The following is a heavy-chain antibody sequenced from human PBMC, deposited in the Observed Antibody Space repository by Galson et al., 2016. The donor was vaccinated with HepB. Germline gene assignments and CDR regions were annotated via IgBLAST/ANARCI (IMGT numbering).Heavy chain of an antibody. Sequence: ETLSLTCSVSGGSVTDNNFYWGWIRQPPGKGLEWIGSISYSGSIYYNPSLKTRVTISVDTSKNQFSLKLSSVTAADTALYYCARLCGSSASCYRASSRQNWFDPWGQGTLVTVSS. CDR1: GGSVTDNNFY. D-gene: IGHD2-2*01. CDR2: ISYSGSI. V-gene: IGHV4-39*01. J-gene: IGHJ5*02. CDR3: ARLCGSSASCYRASSRQNWFDP.